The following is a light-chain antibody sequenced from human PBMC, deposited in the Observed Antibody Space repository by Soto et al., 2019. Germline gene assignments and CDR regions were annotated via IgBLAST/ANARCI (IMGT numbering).Light chain of an antibody. CDR2: DAS. CDR3: QQYNSYPVA. CDR1: QRISSW. Sequence: DIQMTQSPSTLSASVGDRVTITCRASQRISSWLAWYQQKPGKGPKLLIYDASSLESGVPSRFSGSGSGTEFTLTISSLQPDDFATYYCQQYNSYPVAFGQGTKVEIK. V-gene: IGKV1-5*01. J-gene: IGKJ1*01.